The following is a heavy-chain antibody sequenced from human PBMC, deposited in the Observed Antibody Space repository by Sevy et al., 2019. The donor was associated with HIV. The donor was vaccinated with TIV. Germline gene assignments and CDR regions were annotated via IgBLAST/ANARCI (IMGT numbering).Heavy chain of an antibody. J-gene: IGHJ4*02. CDR1: GLTLTNYW. Sequence: GGSLRLSCAASGLTLTNYWMHWVRQAPGKGLVWVSHINTDGKIIRYADFVKGRFTISRDNAKNTLYLQMNSLRDEDTAVYYCARWSRWAFGYWGQGTLITVSS. CDR2: INTDGKII. D-gene: IGHD2-15*01. V-gene: IGHV3-74*01. CDR3: ARWSRWAFGY.